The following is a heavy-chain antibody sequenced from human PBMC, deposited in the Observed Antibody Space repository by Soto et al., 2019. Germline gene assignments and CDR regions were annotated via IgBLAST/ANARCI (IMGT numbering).Heavy chain of an antibody. J-gene: IGHJ6*02. Sequence: GGSLRLSCAASGFTFTTYSMNWVRQAPGKGLEWVSSISSSSEYIYYGDSVRGRFTISRDNAKNSLYLQMNSLRAEDTAVSFCAAEKHYYYGMDVWGQGTTVTVYS. CDR2: ISSSSEYI. CDR3: AAEKHYYYGMDV. V-gene: IGHV3-21*01. CDR1: GFTFTTYS.